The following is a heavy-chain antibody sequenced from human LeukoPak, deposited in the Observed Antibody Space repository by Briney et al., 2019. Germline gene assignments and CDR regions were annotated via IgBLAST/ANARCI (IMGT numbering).Heavy chain of an antibody. CDR3: GSSAHRIVGASKGLSD. D-gene: IGHD1-26*01. Sequence: PGGSLRLSCAVSGFTFSSYAMSWVRQAPGKGLEWVSVISGSGGSTYYSDSVKGRFTISRDNYKNTLYLQMNSLRAEDTAVYYCGSSAHRIVGASKGLSDWGQGTLVTVSS. J-gene: IGHJ4*02. CDR1: GFTFSSYA. CDR2: ISGSGGST. V-gene: IGHV3-23*01.